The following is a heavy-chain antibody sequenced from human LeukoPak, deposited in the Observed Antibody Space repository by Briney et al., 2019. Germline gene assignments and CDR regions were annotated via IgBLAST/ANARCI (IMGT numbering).Heavy chain of an antibody. Sequence: TSSETLSLTCTVSGGSISSGGYYWSWIRQHPGKGLEWIGYIYYSGSTYYNPSLKSRVTISVDTSKNQFSLKLSSVTAADTAVYYCARADDNGSGSCLYGMDVWGQGTTVTVSS. D-gene: IGHD3-10*01. J-gene: IGHJ6*02. CDR3: ARADDNGSGSCLYGMDV. CDR1: GGSISSGGYY. CDR2: IYYSGST. V-gene: IGHV4-31*03.